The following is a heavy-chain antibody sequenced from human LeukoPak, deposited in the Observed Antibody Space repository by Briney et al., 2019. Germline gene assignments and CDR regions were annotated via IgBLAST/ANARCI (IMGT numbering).Heavy chain of an antibody. D-gene: IGHD3-10*01. CDR3: AKDRLNRAMVRGVIKYYYYYGMDV. V-gene: IGHV3-30*18. CDR2: ISYDGSNK. Sequence: PGGSLRLSCAASGFTFSSYGMHWVRQAPGKGLEWVAVISYDGSNKYYADSVKGRFTVSRDNSKNTLYLQMNSLRAEDTAVYYCAKDRLNRAMVRGVIKYYYYYGMDVWGKGTTVTVSS. CDR1: GFTFSSYG. J-gene: IGHJ6*04.